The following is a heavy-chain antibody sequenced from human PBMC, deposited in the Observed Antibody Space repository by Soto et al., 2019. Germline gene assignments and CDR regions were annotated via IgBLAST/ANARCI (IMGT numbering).Heavy chain of an antibody. Sequence: EVQLLESGGGLVQPGGSLRLSCAASGFMFGTYAMSWVRQAPGKVLEWVSAISGSGNTIYYADSVKGRFTTSRDNSKNTLYLQMSSLRAEDTASYYCTKGLDVDNQGADYWGQGTLVTVSS. CDR2: ISGSGNTI. V-gene: IGHV3-23*01. CDR1: GFMFGTYA. D-gene: IGHD3-16*01. J-gene: IGHJ4*02. CDR3: TKGLDVDNQGADY.